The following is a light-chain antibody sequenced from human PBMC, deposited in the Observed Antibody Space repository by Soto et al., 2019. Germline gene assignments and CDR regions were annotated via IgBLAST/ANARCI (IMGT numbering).Light chain of an antibody. J-gene: IGKJ4*01. CDR3: QQYSNWPPLT. V-gene: IGKV3-15*01. CDR2: DAS. Sequence: EIVLTQSPGTLSLSPGERATLSCRASQSVRSNLAWYQQKPGQAPRLLIFDASTRATNIPARFSGSGSGTEFTLTISSLQSEDFAVYYCQQYSNWPPLTFGGGTKVDI. CDR1: QSVRSN.